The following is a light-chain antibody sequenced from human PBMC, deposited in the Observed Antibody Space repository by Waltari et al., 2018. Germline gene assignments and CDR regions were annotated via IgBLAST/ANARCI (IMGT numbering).Light chain of an antibody. CDR3: SSYAGNNNYV. CDR2: EVF. Sequence: QSALTQPPSASGSPGQSVTLPCTGTSTDIGSYNYVSWYQQHPGKAPKLVIYEVFERPSGVPDRFSGSKSGNTASLTVSGLQVEDEADYYCSSYAGNNNYVFGTGTQVTVL. CDR1: STDIGSYNY. V-gene: IGLV2-8*01. J-gene: IGLJ1*01.